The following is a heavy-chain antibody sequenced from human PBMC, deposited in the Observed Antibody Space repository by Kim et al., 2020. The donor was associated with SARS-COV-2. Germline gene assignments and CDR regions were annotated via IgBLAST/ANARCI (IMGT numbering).Heavy chain of an antibody. V-gene: IGHV4-38-2*01. D-gene: IGHD3-22*01. CDR1: GQSITSGYY. J-gene: IGHJ4*02. Sequence: SETLSLTCAVSGQSITSGYYWGWIRQPPGKRLEWVGTTPHSGNTYYNPSLKRRVTMSVDTSKNQFSLHLNSVTAADTAVYYCASDSHTYHRFDYWGQGAVASVPP. CDR3: ASDSHTYHRFDY. CDR2: TPHSGNT.